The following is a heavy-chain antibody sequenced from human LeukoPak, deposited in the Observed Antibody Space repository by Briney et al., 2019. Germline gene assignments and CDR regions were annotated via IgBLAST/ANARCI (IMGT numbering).Heavy chain of an antibody. CDR2: IWYDGSNQ. V-gene: IGHV3-33*01. J-gene: IGHJ4*02. Sequence: GGSLRLSCAASGFPFSGSGMHWVRQAPGKGLEWVAIIWYDGSNQYYADSVKGRFTISRDNSKNTVDLQMNSLRAEDTAVYYCARESRRRFDYWGQGTLVTVSS. CDR1: GFPFSGSG. CDR3: ARESRRRFDY.